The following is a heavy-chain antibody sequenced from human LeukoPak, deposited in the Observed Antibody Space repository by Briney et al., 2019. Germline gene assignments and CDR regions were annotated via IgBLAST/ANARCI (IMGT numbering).Heavy chain of an antibody. Sequence: ASVTVSFTASGYTFTGYYMHWVRQAPGQGLEWMGWINPNSGGTNYAQKFQGRVTMTRDTSISTAYMELSRLRSDDTAVYYCAKAYYDILTGYSSNNWFDPWGQGTLVTVSS. CDR2: INPNSGGT. CDR3: AKAYYDILTGYSSNNWFDP. J-gene: IGHJ5*02. D-gene: IGHD3-9*01. CDR1: GYTFTGYY. V-gene: IGHV1-2*02.